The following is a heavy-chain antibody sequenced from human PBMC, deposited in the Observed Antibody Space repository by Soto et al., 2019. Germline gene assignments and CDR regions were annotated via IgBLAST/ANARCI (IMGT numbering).Heavy chain of an antibody. CDR1: GGSISNSRYY. J-gene: IGHJ5*02. CDR2: IYHTGNT. Sequence: QLQLQESGPGLVKSSETLSLTCTVSGGSISNSRYYWAWIRQPPGKGLEWIGSIYHTGNTYYNPSRRSRVTISVDTSKNQFSLKLTSVTAADTAVYYCARDYYDSSDYTTNWFDPWGQGTLVTVSS. D-gene: IGHD3-22*01. V-gene: IGHV4-39*01. CDR3: ARDYYDSSDYTTNWFDP.